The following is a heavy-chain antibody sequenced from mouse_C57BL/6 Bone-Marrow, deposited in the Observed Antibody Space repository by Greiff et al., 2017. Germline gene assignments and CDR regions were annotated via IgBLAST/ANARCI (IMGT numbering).Heavy chain of an antibody. V-gene: IGHV1-64*01. J-gene: IGHJ2*01. D-gene: IGHD1-1*01. CDR3: ARSGYYGSSDY. CDR1: GYTFTSYW. Sequence: QVQLHQPGAELVKPGASVKLSCKASGYTFTSYWMHWVKQRPGQGLEWIGMIHPNSGSTNYNEKFKSKATLTVDKSSSTAYMQLSSLTSEDSAVYYCARSGYYGSSDYWGQGTTLTVSS. CDR2: IHPNSGST.